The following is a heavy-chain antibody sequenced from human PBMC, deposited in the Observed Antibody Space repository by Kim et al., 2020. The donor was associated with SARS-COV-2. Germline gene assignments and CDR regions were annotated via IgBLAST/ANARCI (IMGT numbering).Heavy chain of an antibody. V-gene: IGHV4-31*02. Sequence: LKSRVTISVGTSKNQFSLKLSSVTAADTAVYYCARDQAGTTDYYYGMDVWGQGTTVTVSS. D-gene: IGHD1-1*01. CDR3: ARDQAGTTDYYYGMDV. J-gene: IGHJ6*02.